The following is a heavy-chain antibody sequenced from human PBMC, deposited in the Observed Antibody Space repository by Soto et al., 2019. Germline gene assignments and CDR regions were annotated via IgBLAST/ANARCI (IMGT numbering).Heavy chain of an antibody. CDR1: GFTFSSYW. V-gene: IGHV3-7*01. Sequence: PGGSLRLCCAASGFTFSSYWMSWVRQAPGKGLEWVANIKQDGSEKYYVDSVKGRFTISRDNAKNSLYLQMNSLRAEDTAVYYCARVGSLYCSGGSCYSYYYYMDVWGKGITVTVSS. D-gene: IGHD2-15*01. J-gene: IGHJ6*03. CDR3: ARVGSLYCSGGSCYSYYYYMDV. CDR2: IKQDGSEK.